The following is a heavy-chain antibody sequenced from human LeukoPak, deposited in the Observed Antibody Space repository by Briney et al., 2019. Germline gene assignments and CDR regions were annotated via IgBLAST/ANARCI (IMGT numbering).Heavy chain of an antibody. CDR3: ARSGGLVVYALSEDY. J-gene: IGHJ4*02. Sequence: GGSLRLSCAASGFTFSSYGMHWVRQAPGKGLEWVAFIRYDGSNKYYADSVKGRFTISRDNSKNTLYLQMNSLRSDDTAVYYCARSGGLVVYALSEDYWGQGTLVTVSS. CDR1: GFTFSSYG. V-gene: IGHV3-30*02. D-gene: IGHD2-8*01. CDR2: IRYDGSNK.